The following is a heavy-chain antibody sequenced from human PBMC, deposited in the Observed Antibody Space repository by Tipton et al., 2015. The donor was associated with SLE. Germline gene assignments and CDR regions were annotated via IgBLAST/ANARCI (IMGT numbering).Heavy chain of an antibody. CDR2: IYYSGNT. Sequence: TLSLTCTVSGGSISSHYWSWFRQPPGKGLEWIGYIYYSGNTKYNPSLKSRVTMSVDSSKNQFSLKLSSVTAADTAVYYCARGGMYWGQGTLVTVSS. V-gene: IGHV4-59*08. CDR3: ARGGMY. J-gene: IGHJ4*02. D-gene: IGHD6-13*01. CDR1: GGSISSHY.